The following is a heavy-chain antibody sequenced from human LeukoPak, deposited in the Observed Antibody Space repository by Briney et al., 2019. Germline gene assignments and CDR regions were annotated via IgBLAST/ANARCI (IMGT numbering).Heavy chain of an antibody. J-gene: IGHJ4*02. D-gene: IGHD2-2*02. CDR2: ISSSSSTI. CDR3: ARDHRVVPAAITN. CDR1: GFTFSSYS. V-gene: IGHV3-48*01. Sequence: GGSLRLSCAASGFTFSSYSMNWVRQAPGKGLEWVSYISSSSSTIYYAGSVKGRFTISRDNAKNSLYLQMNSLRAEDTAVYYCARDHRVVPAAITNWGQGTLVTVSS.